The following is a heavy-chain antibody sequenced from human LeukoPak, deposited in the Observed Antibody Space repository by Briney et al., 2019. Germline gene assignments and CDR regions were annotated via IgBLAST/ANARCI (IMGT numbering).Heavy chain of an antibody. CDR3: ARHSPFYYDSSGYRAFDI. CDR2: IYYSGTTT. V-gene: IGHV4-59*08. Sequence: PSETLSLTCTVSGGSISNSYWNWIRQPPGKGLEWIGYIYYSGTTTNYNPSLRSRVTISVDTSKNQFSLNLSSVTAADTAVYYCARHSPFYYDSSGYRAFDIWGQGTMVTVSS. D-gene: IGHD3-22*01. J-gene: IGHJ3*02. CDR1: GGSISNSY.